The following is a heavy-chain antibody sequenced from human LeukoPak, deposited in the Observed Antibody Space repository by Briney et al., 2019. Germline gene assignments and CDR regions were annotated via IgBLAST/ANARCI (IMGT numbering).Heavy chain of an antibody. V-gene: IGHV4-61*02. J-gene: IGHJ4*02. CDR2: IYTSGST. CDR3: ARTLITFGGVIVPFDY. D-gene: IGHD3-16*02. Sequence: PSETLSLTCTVSGGSISSGSYYWSWIRQPAGKGLEWIGRIYTSGSTNYNPSLKSRVTISVDTSKNQFSLKLSSVTAADTAVYYCARTLITFGGVIVPFDYWGQGTLVTVSS. CDR1: GGSISSGSYY.